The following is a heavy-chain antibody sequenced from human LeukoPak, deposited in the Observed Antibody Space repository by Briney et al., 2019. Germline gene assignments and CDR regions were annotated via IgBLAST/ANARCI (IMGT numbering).Heavy chain of an antibody. CDR3: ARNLGYSTLDY. CDR2: INHSGST. J-gene: IGHJ4*02. CDR1: GYSIISDYY. Sequence: AETLSLTCAVSGYSIISDYYWGWFRLPPGKGLEWVGSINHSGSTYYNLSLKSRVTISVDTSKNQFSLSVSSVTAADTAVYYCARNLGYSTLDYWGQGILVTVSS. D-gene: IGHD6-13*01. V-gene: IGHV4-38-2*01.